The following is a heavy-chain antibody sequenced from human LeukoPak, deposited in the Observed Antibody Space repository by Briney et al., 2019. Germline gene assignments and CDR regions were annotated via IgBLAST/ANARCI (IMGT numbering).Heavy chain of an antibody. J-gene: IGHJ4*02. Sequence: ASVKVSCKASGYTFTSYYMHWVRQAPGQGLEWMGIINPSGGSTSYAQKFQGRVTMTRDTSTSTVYMELSSLRSEDTAVYYCARGYCSSTSCENSGPNSWGQGTLFTVSS. CDR3: ARGYCSSTSCENSGPNS. D-gene: IGHD2-2*01. CDR1: GYTFTSYY. V-gene: IGHV1-46*01. CDR2: INPSGGST.